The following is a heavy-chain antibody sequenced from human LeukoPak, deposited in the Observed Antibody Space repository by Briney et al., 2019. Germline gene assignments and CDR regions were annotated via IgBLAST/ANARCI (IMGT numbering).Heavy chain of an antibody. CDR2: IYHSGST. CDR3: AVGGVYLRGGAEAFDI. Sequence: KTSETLSLTCTVSGGSISSSSYYWGWIRQPPGKGLEWIGEIYHSGSTNYNPSLKSRVTISVDKSKNQFSLKLSPVTAADTAVYYCAVGGVYLRGGAEAFDIWGQGTMVTVSS. D-gene: IGHD3-10*01. J-gene: IGHJ3*02. V-gene: IGHV4-39*07. CDR1: GGSISSSSYY.